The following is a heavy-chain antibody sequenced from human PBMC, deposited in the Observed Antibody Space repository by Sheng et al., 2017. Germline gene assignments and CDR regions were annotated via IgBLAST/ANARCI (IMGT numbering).Heavy chain of an antibody. Sequence: QVQLVQSGAEVKKPGSSVKVSCKASGGTFSSYAISWVRQAPGQGLEWMGGIIPIFGTANYAQKFQGRVTITADESTSTAYMELSSLRSEDTAVYYCARESEVVTPPSLFSYIWGRRDNGHRLF. D-gene: IGHD2-21*02. J-gene: IGHJ3*02. CDR2: IIPIFGTA. V-gene: IGHV1-69*13. CDR1: GGTFSSYA. CDR3: ARESEVVTPPSLFSYI.